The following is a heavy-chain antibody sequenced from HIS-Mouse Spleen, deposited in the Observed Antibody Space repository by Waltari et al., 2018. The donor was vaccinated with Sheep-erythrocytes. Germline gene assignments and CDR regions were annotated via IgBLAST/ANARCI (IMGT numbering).Heavy chain of an antibody. D-gene: IGHD2-15*01. J-gene: IGHJ3*02. CDR3: ARGYGGNTRGAFDI. V-gene: IGHV4-34*01. Sequence: QVQLQQWGAGLLKPSETLSLTCAVYGGSFSGYYWSWIRQPPGKGLGGIGEINHSGSTNDNPSLKSRVTISVDTSKNQFSLKLSSVTAADTAVYYCARGYGGNTRGAFDIWGQGTMVTVSS. CDR1: GGSFSGYY. CDR2: INHSGST.